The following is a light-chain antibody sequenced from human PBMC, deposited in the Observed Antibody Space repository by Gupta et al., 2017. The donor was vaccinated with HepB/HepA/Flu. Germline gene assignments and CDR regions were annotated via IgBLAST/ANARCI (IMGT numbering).Light chain of an antibody. V-gene: IGLV3-19*01. CDR1: SHRTCY. CDR2: GKN. Sequence: SSELTQDPAVSVALGPAVRIPCQGDSHRTCYSSLYPQKPGQAPLLVIHGKNNLPSGIPDRFSVSTSGNTASLTIAGAQAEDEADYYCYSRDNNDNPLVFGGGTKLTVL. CDR3: YSRDNNDNPLV. J-gene: IGLJ2*01.